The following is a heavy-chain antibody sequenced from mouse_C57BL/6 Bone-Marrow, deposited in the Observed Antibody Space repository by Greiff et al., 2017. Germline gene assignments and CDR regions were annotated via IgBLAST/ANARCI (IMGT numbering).Heavy chain of an antibody. Sequence: QVKLQQSGAELMKPGASVKLSCKASGYTFTGYWLEWVKQRPGHGLEWIGEILPGSGSTNYNEKFKSKATFTVDTSSNTAYMQLSRLTTEDAAIYYCARCGYAMDYWGQGTSVTVSA. CDR2: ILPGSGST. J-gene: IGHJ4*01. V-gene: IGHV1-9*01. CDR3: ARCGYAMDY. CDR1: GYTFTGYW.